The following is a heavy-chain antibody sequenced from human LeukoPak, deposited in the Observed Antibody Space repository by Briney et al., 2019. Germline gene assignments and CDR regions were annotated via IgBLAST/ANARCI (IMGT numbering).Heavy chain of an antibody. CDR1: GFTFTSYW. V-gene: IGHV3-7*01. CDR2: INEVGSDK. J-gene: IGHJ4*02. CDR3: ARGDDSSKIDY. Sequence: GGSLRLSCAASGFTFTSYWMSWVRQAPGKGLEWVANINEVGSDKYYVDSVKGRLTISRDNAKNSLCLQLNSLRVEDTAVYYCARGDDSSKIDYWGQGILVTVSS. D-gene: IGHD6-6*01.